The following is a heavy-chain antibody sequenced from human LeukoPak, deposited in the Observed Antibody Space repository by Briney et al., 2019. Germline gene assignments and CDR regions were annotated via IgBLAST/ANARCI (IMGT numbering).Heavy chain of an antibody. CDR3: ARGWWFDY. D-gene: IGHD2-15*01. CDR2: IKSDGSST. V-gene: IGHV3-74*01. CDR1: GFTLSSYW. Sequence: GGSLRLSCAASGFTLSSYWMEWVRQAPGKGLVWVSRIKSDGSSTSYADSVKGRFTISRDNDKNTLYLQMNSLRAEDTAVYYCARGWWFDYWGQGTLVTVSS. J-gene: IGHJ4*02.